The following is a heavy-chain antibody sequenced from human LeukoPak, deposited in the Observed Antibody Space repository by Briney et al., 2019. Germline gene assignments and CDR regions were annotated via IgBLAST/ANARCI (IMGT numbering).Heavy chain of an antibody. V-gene: IGHV1-2*02. J-gene: IGHJ5*02. CDR2: INPNSGGT. D-gene: IGHD3-22*01. CDR3: ARSRPYYYDSSGYYPGWFDP. Sequence: ASVKVSCKASGYTFTGYYMHWVRQAPGQGLEWMGWINPNSGGTNYAQKFQGRVTMTRDTSISTAYMELSRLRSDDTAVYYCARSRPYYYDSSGYYPGWFDPWGQGTPVTVSS. CDR1: GYTFTGYY.